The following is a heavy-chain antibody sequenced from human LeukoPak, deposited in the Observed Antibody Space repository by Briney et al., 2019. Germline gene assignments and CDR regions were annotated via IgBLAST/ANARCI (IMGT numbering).Heavy chain of an antibody. J-gene: IGHJ4*02. CDR3: ARVEGATGEVDY. CDR1: GGSISSGDYY. CDR2: IYYSGST. Sequence: PSETLSLTCTVSGGSISSGDYYWSWIRQPPGKGLEWIGYIYYSGSTNYNPSLKSRVTISVDTSKNQFSLKLSSVTAADTAVYYCARVEGATGEVDYWGQGTLVTVSS. V-gene: IGHV4-61*08. D-gene: IGHD4/OR15-4a*01.